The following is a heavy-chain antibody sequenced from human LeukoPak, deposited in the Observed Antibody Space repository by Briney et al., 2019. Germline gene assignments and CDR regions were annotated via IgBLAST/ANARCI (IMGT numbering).Heavy chain of an antibody. Sequence: PGGSLRLSCAASGFTFSSYAMSWVRQAPGKGLEWVSAISGSGGSTYYAGSVKGRFTISRDNSKNTLYLQMNSLRAEDTAVYYCAKMAITIFGVPNSFDPWGQGTLVTVSS. J-gene: IGHJ5*02. V-gene: IGHV3-23*01. D-gene: IGHD3-3*01. CDR1: GFTFSSYA. CDR3: AKMAITIFGVPNSFDP. CDR2: ISGSGGST.